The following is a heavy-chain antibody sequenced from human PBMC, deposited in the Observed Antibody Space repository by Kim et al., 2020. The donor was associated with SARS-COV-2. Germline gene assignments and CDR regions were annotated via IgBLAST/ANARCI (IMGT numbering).Heavy chain of an antibody. Sequence: DSVEGRVTISRDNAKNSLYLQMNSLRAEDTALYYCAKSPDSSGYYVNFDYWGQGTLVTVSS. D-gene: IGHD3-22*01. J-gene: IGHJ4*02. CDR3: AKSPDSSGYYVNFDY. V-gene: IGHV3-9*01.